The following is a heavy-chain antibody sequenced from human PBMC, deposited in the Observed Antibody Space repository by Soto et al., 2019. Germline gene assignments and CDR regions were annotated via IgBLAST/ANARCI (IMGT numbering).Heavy chain of an antibody. J-gene: IGHJ6*03. CDR1: GYSFTNYG. V-gene: IGHV1-18*01. D-gene: IGHD6-19*01. Sequence: QDQLVQSGGEVKKPGASVKVSCKASGYSFTNYGITWVRQAPGQGFEWMGWISAYNGDTNYAQKLQGRVTMTTDASTSTASLELRSLRSDDTAVYYCARDRGVAPPVAGNTHSYYYMDVWGKGTTVTVSS. CDR3: ARDRGVAPPVAGNTHSYYYMDV. CDR2: ISAYNGDT.